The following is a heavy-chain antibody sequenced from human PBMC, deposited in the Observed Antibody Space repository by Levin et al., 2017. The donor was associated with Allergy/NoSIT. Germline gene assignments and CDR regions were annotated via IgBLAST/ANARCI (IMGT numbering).Heavy chain of an antibody. CDR1: GGSISSSISY. D-gene: IGHD3-9*01. CDR3: ARQCYDILTGYYNFDY. Sequence: SQTLSLTCPVSGGSISSSISYWGWIRQAPGQGLEWIGSIYNSGSTYYNPSLKSRVTTSVDTSKNQFSLKLSSVTAAATAVYYCARQCYDILTGYYNFDYWGQGTLVTVSS. CDR2: IYNSGST. V-gene: IGHV4-39*01. J-gene: IGHJ4*02.